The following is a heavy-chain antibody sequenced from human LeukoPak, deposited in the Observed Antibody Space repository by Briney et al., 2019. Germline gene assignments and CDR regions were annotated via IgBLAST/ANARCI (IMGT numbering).Heavy chain of an antibody. J-gene: IGHJ6*03. V-gene: IGHV4-59*01. CDR3: ARVALAGVAAAGYYYMDV. D-gene: IGHD6-13*01. CDR2: IYYSGST. Sequence: SETLSLTCTVSGGSISTYYWSWIRQPPGKGLEWIGYIYYSGSTNYNPSLKSRVTISEDTSKKQFSLKLSSVTAADTAVYYCARVALAGVAAAGYYYMDVWSKGTTVTVSS. CDR1: GGSISTYY.